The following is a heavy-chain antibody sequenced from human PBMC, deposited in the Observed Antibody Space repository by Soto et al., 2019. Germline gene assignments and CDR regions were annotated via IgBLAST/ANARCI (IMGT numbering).Heavy chain of an antibody. Sequence: QVQLQESGPGLVKPSQTLSLTCTVSGDSISSGGYYWSWIRQHPGKGLEWIGYIYDNGGAYYSPALKGRVVIEVDRSENQFSLRLSSVTAADTAVYYCARVKGGTTRRAFDSWGQGTLVTVSS. CDR2: IYDNGGA. J-gene: IGHJ4*02. D-gene: IGHD1-7*01. V-gene: IGHV4-31*03. CDR3: ARVKGGTTRRAFDS. CDR1: GDSISSGGYY.